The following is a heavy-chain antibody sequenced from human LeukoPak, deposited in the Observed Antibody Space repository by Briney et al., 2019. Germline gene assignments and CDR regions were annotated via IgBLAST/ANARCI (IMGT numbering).Heavy chain of an antibody. CDR3: ARGHNSRAGVTDCCPLDF. V-gene: IGHV3-30-3*01. D-gene: IGHD2-21*02. Sequence: GGSLRLSCAASGFTFSSYAMHWVRQAPGKGLEWVAVISYDGSNKYYADSVKGRLTISRDNSKNTLYLQMNSLRAEDTAFYYCARGHNSRAGVTDCCPLDFWGQGTLVTVSS. J-gene: IGHJ4*02. CDR2: ISYDGSNK. CDR1: GFTFSSYA.